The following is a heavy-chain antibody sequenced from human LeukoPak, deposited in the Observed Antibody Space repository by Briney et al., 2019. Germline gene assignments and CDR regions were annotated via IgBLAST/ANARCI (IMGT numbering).Heavy chain of an antibody. V-gene: IGHV3-9*01. CDR3: AKDRMVVSFGGFDY. D-gene: IGHD2-15*01. J-gene: IGHJ4*02. CDR2: ISWNSGGI. Sequence: GGSLRLSCAASGFTFDDYAMHWVRQAPGKGLEWVSGISWNSGGIGYADSVKGRFTISRDNAKNSLYLQMNSLRAEDTALYYCAKDRMVVSFGGFDYWGQGTLVTVSS. CDR1: GFTFDDYA.